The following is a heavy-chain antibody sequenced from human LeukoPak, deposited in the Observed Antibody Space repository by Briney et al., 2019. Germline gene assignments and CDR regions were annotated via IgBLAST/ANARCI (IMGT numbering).Heavy chain of an antibody. V-gene: IGHV4-59*12. D-gene: IGHD3-10*01. CDR3: ARGLLAGSTIRLRPGRAFDI. CDR2: IHYSGST. J-gene: IGHJ3*02. CDR1: GGSISTYF. Sequence: PSETLSLTCTVSGGSISTYFWSWIRQPPGKGLEWIGAIHYSGSTNYNPSLKSRATISVDTSKNQFSLKLSSVTAADTAVYYCARGLLAGSTIRLRPGRAFDIWGQGTMVTVSS.